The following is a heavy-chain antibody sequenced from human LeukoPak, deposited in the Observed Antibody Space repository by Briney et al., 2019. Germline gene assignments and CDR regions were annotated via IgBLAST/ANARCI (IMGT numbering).Heavy chain of an antibody. CDR2: ISGSDGST. CDR3: AKRGWNDGYYYYGMDV. V-gene: IGHV3-23*01. D-gene: IGHD1-1*01. Sequence: GGSLRLSCAASGFTFSSYAMTWVRQAPGKGLEWVSTISGSDGSTYYADSVKGRFTISRDNSKNTLYLQMNSLRAEDTAVYYCAKRGWNDGYYYYGMDVWGKGTTVTVSS. CDR1: GFTFSSYA. J-gene: IGHJ6*04.